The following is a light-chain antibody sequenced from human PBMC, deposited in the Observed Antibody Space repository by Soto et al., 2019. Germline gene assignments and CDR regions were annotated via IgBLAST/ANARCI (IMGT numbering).Light chain of an antibody. V-gene: IGLV1-40*01. J-gene: IGLJ1*01. Sequence: QSVLMQPPSVSGAPGQSVTISCTGTSSNVGAGYGVYWYQKLPGTAPKLLILEDTNRPSGLPDRFSASTSGISASLTITGLDAEDEADYYCQSYDTSLTYVFGTGTKLTVL. CDR2: EDT. CDR1: SSNVGAGYG. CDR3: QSYDTSLTYV.